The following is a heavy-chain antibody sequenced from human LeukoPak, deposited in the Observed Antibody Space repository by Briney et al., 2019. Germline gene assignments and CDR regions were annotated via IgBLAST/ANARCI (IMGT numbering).Heavy chain of an antibody. CDR3: ARDYWWNYDY. V-gene: IGHV3-30-3*01. J-gene: IGHJ4*02. CDR1: GFTFSNAY. D-gene: IGHD1-7*01. Sequence: GGSLRLSCAASGFTFSNAYMNWVRQAPGKGLEWVAVISKDGSDKYYPGSVWGRFTISRDNSKNTIYLQMDSLRAEDTAIYYCARDYWWNYDYWGQGTLVTVSS. CDR2: ISKDGSDK.